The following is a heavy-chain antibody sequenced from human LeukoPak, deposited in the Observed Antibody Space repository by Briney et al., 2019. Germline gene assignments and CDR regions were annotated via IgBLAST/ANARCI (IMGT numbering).Heavy chain of an antibody. D-gene: IGHD4-11*01. J-gene: IGHJ4*02. V-gene: IGHV3-9*01. CDR2: ISWNSGSI. CDR1: GFTFDDYA. CDR3: AKDLQPYVFYYFDY. Sequence: GGSLRLSCAASGFTFDDYAMHWVRQAPGKGLEWVSGISWNSGSIGYADSVKGRFTISRDNAKNSLYLQMNSLRAEDTALYYCAKDLQPYVFYYFDYWGQGTLVTVSS.